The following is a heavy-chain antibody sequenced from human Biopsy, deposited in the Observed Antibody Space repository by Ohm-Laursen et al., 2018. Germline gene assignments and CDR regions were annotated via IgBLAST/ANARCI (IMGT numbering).Heavy chain of an antibody. CDR2: IYYTGHT. V-gene: IGHV4-59*01. D-gene: IGHD7-27*01. CDR3: ARLTGDPSY. Sequence: GTQSLTCTVSGGSIKSYYWNWIRQSPGKGLEWIGFIYYTGHTNYNPSLKSRATISVDTSKNQFSLKVISVTAADTAVYYCARLTGDPSYWGQGILVTVSS. CDR1: GGSIKSYY. J-gene: IGHJ4*02.